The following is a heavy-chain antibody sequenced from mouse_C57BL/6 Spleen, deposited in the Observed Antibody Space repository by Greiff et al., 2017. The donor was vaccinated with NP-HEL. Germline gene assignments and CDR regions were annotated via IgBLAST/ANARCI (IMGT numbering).Heavy chain of an antibody. V-gene: IGHV1-80*01. Sequence: VMLVESGAELVKPGASVKISCKASGYAFSSYWMNWVKQRPGKGLEWIGQIYPGDGDTNYNGKFKGKATLTADKSSSTAYMQLSSLTSEDSAVYFCAREGGGYYEDYWGQGTTLTVSS. CDR1: GYAFSSYW. CDR2: IYPGDGDT. CDR3: AREGGGYYEDY. J-gene: IGHJ2*01. D-gene: IGHD2-3*01.